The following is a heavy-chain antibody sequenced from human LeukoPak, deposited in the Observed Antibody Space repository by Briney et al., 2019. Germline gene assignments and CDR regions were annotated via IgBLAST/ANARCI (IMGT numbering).Heavy chain of an antibody. Sequence: GRSLRLSCAASGFTFSSHAMHWVRQAPGKGLEWVSFLSWDGNIKYYTDSVKGRFTSSRGNSRNTLYLQMNSLGPQDTAVYYCARDISGGYSFDYWGQGTLVTVSS. CDR1: GFTFSSHA. D-gene: IGHD1-26*01. V-gene: IGHV3-30-3*01. J-gene: IGHJ4*02. CDR2: LSWDGNIK. CDR3: ARDISGGYSFDY.